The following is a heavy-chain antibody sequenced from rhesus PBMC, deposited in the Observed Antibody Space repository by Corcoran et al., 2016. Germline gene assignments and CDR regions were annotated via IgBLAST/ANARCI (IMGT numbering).Heavy chain of an antibody. J-gene: IGHJ6*01. V-gene: IGHV4S10*01. CDR3: ARQPIYSWNGGGLDS. CDR2: IYGISPST. CDR1: GGPISDSYR. Sequence: QVQLQESGPGVVKPSETLSLTCAVSGGPISDSYRWSWIRQPPGKGLEGIGSIYGISPSTTSHPSLKRRVTISKDTSKNQFSLKLSSVTAADTAVYYCARQPIYSWNGGGLDSWGQGVVVTVSS. D-gene: IGHD1-14*01.